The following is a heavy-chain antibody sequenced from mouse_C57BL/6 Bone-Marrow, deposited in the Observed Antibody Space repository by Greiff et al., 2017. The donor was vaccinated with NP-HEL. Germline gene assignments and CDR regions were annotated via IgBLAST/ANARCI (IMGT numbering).Heavy chain of an antibody. Sequence: VQLQQSGAELVKPGASVKLSCTASGFNIKDYYMHWVKQRTEQGLEWIGRIDPDDGDTKYAPKFQGKATITADTSSNTAYLQLSSLTSEDTAVYYCARTPYYYGRDYWGRGTTLTVSS. CDR2: IDPDDGDT. V-gene: IGHV14-2*01. CDR1: GFNIKDYY. CDR3: ARTPYYYGRDY. J-gene: IGHJ2*01. D-gene: IGHD1-1*01.